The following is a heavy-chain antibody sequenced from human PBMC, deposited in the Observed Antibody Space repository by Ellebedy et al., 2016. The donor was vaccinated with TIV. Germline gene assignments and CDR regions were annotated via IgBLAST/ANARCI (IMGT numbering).Heavy chain of an antibody. D-gene: IGHD2-21*01. J-gene: IGHJ4*02. CDR2: IYYSGST. CDR1: GGSISSYY. Sequence: SETLSLXCTVSGGSISSYYWSWIRQPPGKGLEWIGYIYYSGSTNYNPSLKSRVTISVDTSKNQFSLKLSSVTAADTAVYYCARGRLGDRDYWGQGTLVTVSS. CDR3: ARGRLGDRDY. V-gene: IGHV4-59*01.